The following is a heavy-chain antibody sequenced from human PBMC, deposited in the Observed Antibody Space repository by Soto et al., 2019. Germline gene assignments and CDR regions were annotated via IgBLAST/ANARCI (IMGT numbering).Heavy chain of an antibody. CDR1: GFTFSSYA. D-gene: IGHD5-18*01. J-gene: IGHJ5*02. CDR3: ALGYNYAPFDP. V-gene: IGHV3-23*01. CDR2: ISGNGDST. Sequence: EVQLLDSGGGLVQPGGSLRLSCAASGFTFSSYAMRWVRQAPGRGLEWVSGISGNGDSTYYADSVKGRFTISRDNSRSTLYLQMNTLRAEDTAVYYCALGYNYAPFDPWGQGTLVTVSS.